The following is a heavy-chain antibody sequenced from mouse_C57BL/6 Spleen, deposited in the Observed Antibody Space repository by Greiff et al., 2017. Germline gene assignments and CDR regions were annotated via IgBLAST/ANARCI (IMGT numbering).Heavy chain of an antibody. CDR1: GYAFSSSW. D-gene: IGHD1-1*01. CDR3: ARGGSSYAMDY. J-gene: IGHJ4*01. CDR2: IYPGDGDT. V-gene: IGHV1-82*01. Sequence: VQLQESGPELVKPGASVKISCKASGYAFSSSWMNWVKQRPGKGLEWIGRIYPGDGDTNYNGKFKGKATLTADKSSSTAYMQLSSLTSEDSAVYCCARGGSSYAMDYWGQGTSVTVSS.